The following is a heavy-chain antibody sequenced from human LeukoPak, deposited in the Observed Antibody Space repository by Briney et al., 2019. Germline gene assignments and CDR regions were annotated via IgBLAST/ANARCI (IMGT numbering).Heavy chain of an antibody. J-gene: IGHJ4*02. CDR3: AKDVWQQLVNDY. CDR1: GFTFSSYA. V-gene: IGHV3-23*01. Sequence: GGSLRLSCAASGFTFSSYAMSWVRQAPGKVLEWVSAISGSGGSTYYADSVKGRFTISRDNSKNTLYLQMNSLRAEDTAVYYCAKDVWQQLVNDYWGQGTLVTVSS. CDR2: ISGSGGST. D-gene: IGHD6-13*01.